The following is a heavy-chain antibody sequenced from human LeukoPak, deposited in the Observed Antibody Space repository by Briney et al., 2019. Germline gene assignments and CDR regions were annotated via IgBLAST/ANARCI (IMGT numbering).Heavy chain of an antibody. D-gene: IGHD4-17*01. CDR2: ISSSSTYI. V-gene: IGHV3-21*01. CDR1: GFTFSSYT. CDR3: ARTTVTSYFYYCMDV. Sequence: PGGSLRLSCAASGFTFSSYTMNWVRQAPGKGLEWVSSISSSSTYIYCAGSVKGRFTISRDNAKNSLYLQMDSLRAEDTAVYYCARTTVTSYFYYCMDVWGKGTTVTVSS. J-gene: IGHJ6*03.